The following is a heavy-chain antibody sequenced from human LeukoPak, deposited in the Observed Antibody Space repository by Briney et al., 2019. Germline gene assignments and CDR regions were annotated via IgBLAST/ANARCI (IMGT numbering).Heavy chain of an antibody. CDR3: ARVRTPLVGATKRIPDAFDI. J-gene: IGHJ3*02. Sequence: ASVKVSCKASGYTFTGYYMHWVRQAPGQGLEWMGWINPNSGGTNYAQKFQGRVTMTRDTSISTAYMELSRLRSDDTAVYYCARVRTPLVGATKRIPDAFDIWGQGTMVTVSS. V-gene: IGHV1-2*02. CDR1: GYTFTGYY. CDR2: INPNSGGT. D-gene: IGHD1-26*01.